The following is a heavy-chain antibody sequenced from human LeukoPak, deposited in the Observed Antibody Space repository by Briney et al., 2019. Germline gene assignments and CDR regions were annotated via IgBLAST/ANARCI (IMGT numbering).Heavy chain of an antibody. J-gene: IGHJ4*02. CDR2: IYYSGST. V-gene: IGHV4-39*02. CDR3: AKYQMYTMEDH. D-gene: IGHD1-1*01. CDR1: GGSISSNSYY. Sequence: ASETLSLTRTVSGGSISSNSYYWGWIRQPPGKGLEWIGSIYYSGSTYYNPSLKSRVTISLDTSKNHFSLKLSSLTAADTAVFYCAKYQMYTMEDHWGQGTLVTVSS.